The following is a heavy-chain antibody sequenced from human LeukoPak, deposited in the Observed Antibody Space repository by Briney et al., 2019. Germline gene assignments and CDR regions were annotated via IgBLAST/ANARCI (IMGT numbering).Heavy chain of an antibody. V-gene: IGHV4-39*07. D-gene: IGHD4-23*01. CDR2: IYYSGST. CDR1: GDSISSGDYY. J-gene: IGHJ4*02. CDR3: ARDLSPGDYGGNSHFDY. Sequence: PSETLSLTCTVSGDSISSGDYYWRWIRQPAGKGLEWIGSIYYSGSTYYNPSLKSRVTISVDTSKNQFSLKLSSVTAADTAVYYCARDLSPGDYGGNSHFDYWGQGTLVTVSS.